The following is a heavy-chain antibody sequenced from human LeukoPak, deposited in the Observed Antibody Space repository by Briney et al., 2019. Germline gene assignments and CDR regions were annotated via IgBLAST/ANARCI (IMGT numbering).Heavy chain of an antibody. CDR2: INPNSGGT. CDR1: GYTFTGYY. D-gene: IGHD2-2*02. CDR3: ARDGAPTRYCSSTSCYTVYFQH. J-gene: IGHJ1*01. Sequence: ASVKVSCKASGYTFTGYYMHWVRQAPGQGLEWMGWINPNSGGTNYAQKLQGRVTMTTDTSTSTAYMELRSLRSDDTAVYYCARDGAPTRYCSSTSCYTVYFQHWGQGTLVTVSS. V-gene: IGHV1-2*02.